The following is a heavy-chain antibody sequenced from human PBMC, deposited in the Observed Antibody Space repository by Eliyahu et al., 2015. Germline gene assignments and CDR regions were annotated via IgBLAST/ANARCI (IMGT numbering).Heavy chain of an antibody. D-gene: IGHD2-21*01. CDR3: ARALREAPGIAPFDY. CDR1: GGSISSFY. CDR2: IRYSGET. V-gene: IGHV4-59*01. J-gene: IGHJ4*02. Sequence: QVQLRQSGPRLVKPSXXLSLSFSVIGGSISSFYWXWIRQSPEKGLEWIGYIRYSGETHYNXSLKSRVTISVDTSKNYFSLELTSVTAADTAVYYCARALREAPGIAPFDYWGPGALVTVSS.